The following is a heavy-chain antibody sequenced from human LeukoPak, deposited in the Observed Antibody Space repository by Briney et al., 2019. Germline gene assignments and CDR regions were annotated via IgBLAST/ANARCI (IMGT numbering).Heavy chain of an antibody. V-gene: IGHV4-30-2*01. Sequence: PSETLSLTCTVSGGSISSGGYFWSWIRQPPGKGLEWIGNIYHSGSTYYNPSLKSRVTISEDRSKNQFSLKLSSVTAADTAVYYCARVPKLGIGADYFDYWGQGTLVTVSS. J-gene: IGHJ4*02. CDR2: IYHSGST. D-gene: IGHD7-27*01. CDR1: GGSISSGGYF. CDR3: ARVPKLGIGADYFDY.